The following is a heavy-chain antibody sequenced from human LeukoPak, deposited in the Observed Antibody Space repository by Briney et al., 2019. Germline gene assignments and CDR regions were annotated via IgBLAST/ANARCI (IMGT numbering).Heavy chain of an antibody. CDR2: ISSSSSTI. D-gene: IGHD2-2*01. Sequence: PGGSLRLSCAASGFTFSSYSMNWVRQAPGKGLEWVSYISSSSSTIYYADSVKGRFTISRDNAKNSLYLQMNSLRAEDTAVYYCARGVIYCSSTSCYSYYYYYMDVWGKGTTVTVSS. CDR1: GFTFSSYS. V-gene: IGHV3-48*01. CDR3: ARGVIYCSSTSCYSYYYYYMDV. J-gene: IGHJ6*03.